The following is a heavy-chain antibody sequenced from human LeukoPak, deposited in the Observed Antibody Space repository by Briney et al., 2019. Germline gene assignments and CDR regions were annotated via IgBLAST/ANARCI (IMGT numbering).Heavy chain of an antibody. Sequence: GASVKVSCKASGYTFTGYYMHWVRQAPGQGLEWMGIINPSGGSTSYVQKFQGRVTMTRDTSTSTVYMELSSLRSEDTAVYYCARDHNFRDYYDSSGYLNWFDPWGQGTLVTVSS. CDR3: ARDHNFRDYYDSSGYLNWFDP. D-gene: IGHD3-22*01. V-gene: IGHV1-46*01. CDR1: GYTFTGYY. J-gene: IGHJ5*02. CDR2: INPSGGST.